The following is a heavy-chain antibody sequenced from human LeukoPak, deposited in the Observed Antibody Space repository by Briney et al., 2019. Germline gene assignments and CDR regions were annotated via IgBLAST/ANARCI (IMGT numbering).Heavy chain of an antibody. V-gene: IGHV4-59*08. J-gene: IGHJ5*01. CDR3: VRHPGSGWFDS. CDR1: GGSINSCY. Sequence: PSETLSLTCTVSGGSINSCYWSWIRQPPGKGLEWIGYMYSSGNTKYNPSLKSRVTISVDTSKNQFSLKLSSVTAADTAVFYCVRHPGSGWFDSWGQGTLVTVSS. D-gene: IGHD6-19*01. CDR2: MYSSGNT.